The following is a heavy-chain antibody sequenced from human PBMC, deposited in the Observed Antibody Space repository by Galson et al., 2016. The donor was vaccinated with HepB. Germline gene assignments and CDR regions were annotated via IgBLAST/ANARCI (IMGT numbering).Heavy chain of an antibody. CDR1: GFTFSKYW. Sequence: SLRLSCAASGFTFSKYWMSWVRQAPGKGLEWLANINQDGSEKYYVDSMKGRFTVSRDNPKNSLFLQVNSLRAEDTAVYYCVTAGDSSGWFVEGGANYHYYGLDVWGQGTTVTVSS. D-gene: IGHD6-19*01. CDR2: INQDGSEK. V-gene: IGHV3-7*01. CDR3: VTAGDSSGWFVEGGANYHYYGLDV. J-gene: IGHJ6*02.